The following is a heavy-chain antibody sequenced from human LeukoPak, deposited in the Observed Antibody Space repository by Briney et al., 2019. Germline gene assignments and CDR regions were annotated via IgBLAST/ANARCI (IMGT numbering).Heavy chain of an antibody. V-gene: IGHV1-46*01. CDR1: VNTFTNSY. D-gene: IGHD6-6*01. J-gene: IGHJ4*02. CDR2: INPSGGSP. Sequence: GASVKVSCKASVNTFTNSYVHWVRQAPGQGLEWMGIINPSGGSPTYAQKFQGRVTMTKDTYTTTVYMDLSSLRSEDTAMYYCATETPIAAGPPFFDCWGQGTLVTVSS. CDR3: ATETPIAAGPPFFDC.